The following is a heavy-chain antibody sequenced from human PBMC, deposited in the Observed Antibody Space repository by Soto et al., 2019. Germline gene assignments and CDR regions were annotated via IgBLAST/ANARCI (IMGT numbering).Heavy chain of an antibody. V-gene: IGHV4-34*01. J-gene: IGHJ5*02. D-gene: IGHD2-2*01. CDR2: INHSGST. CDR3: ARGSSDIVVVPAAKFFWFDP. CDR1: GGSFSGYY. Sequence: SETLSLTCAVYGGSFSGYYWSWIRQPPGKGLEWIGEINHSGSTNYNPSLKSRVTISVDTSKNQFSLKLSSVTAADTAVYYCARGSSDIVVVPAAKFFWFDPRGQVTLVTVSS.